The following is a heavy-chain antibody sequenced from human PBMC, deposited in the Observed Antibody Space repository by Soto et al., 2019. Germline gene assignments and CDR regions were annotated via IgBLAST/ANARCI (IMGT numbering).Heavy chain of an antibody. D-gene: IGHD2-21*01. CDR1: GFTFSTFA. CDR3: AKDEGLLASHF. Sequence: GGSLRLSCAASGFTFSTFAMSWVRQAPGKGLEWVSEISGSGGTTNYADSVKGRFTTSRDNSTNTLYLQMTSLRAEDTAVYYCAKDEGLLASHFWGQGTLVTVSS. CDR2: ISGSGGTT. J-gene: IGHJ4*02. V-gene: IGHV3-23*01.